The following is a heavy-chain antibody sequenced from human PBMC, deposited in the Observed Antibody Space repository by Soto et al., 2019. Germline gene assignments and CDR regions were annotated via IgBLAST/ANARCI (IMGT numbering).Heavy chain of an antibody. V-gene: IGHV2-5*02. J-gene: IGHJ4*01. CDR1: GFSLSATEVA. D-gene: IGHD3-22*01. Sequence: SGPTLVNPTQTLTLTCTFSGFSLSATEVAVSWIRQSPGKALEWLALISWDDDKRYMPSLENRLTITKDTSKNQVVLTMTNMDPVDTATYYCGHNLYFDTVDFWGQGTLVTVS. CDR3: GHNLYFDTVDF. CDR2: ISWDDDK.